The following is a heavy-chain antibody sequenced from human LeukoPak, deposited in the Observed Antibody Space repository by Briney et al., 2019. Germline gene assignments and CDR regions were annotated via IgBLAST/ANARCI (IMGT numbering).Heavy chain of an antibody. J-gene: IGHJ3*02. CDR3: ARASNPPSYYYDSSGYAFDI. Sequence: PSETLSLTCTVSGGSISSYYWSWIRQPPGKGLEWIGYIYYSGSTYYNPSLKSRVTISVDTSKNQFSLKLSSVTAADTAVYYCARASNPPSYYYDSSGYAFDIWGQGTMVTVSS. CDR2: IYYSGST. V-gene: IGHV4-59*08. CDR1: GGSISSYY. D-gene: IGHD3-22*01.